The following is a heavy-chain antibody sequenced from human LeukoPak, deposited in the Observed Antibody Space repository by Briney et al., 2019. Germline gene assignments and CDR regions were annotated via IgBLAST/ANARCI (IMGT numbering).Heavy chain of an antibody. J-gene: IGHJ4*02. CDR2: IRYDGSNK. CDR3: ARDPRPAAAGPQSGDY. V-gene: IGHV3-30*02. Sequence: PGGSLRLSCAASGFTFSSYGMHWVRQAPGKGLEWVAFIRYDGSNKYYADSVKGRFTISRDNSKNSLYLQMNSLRAEDTAVYYCARDPRPAAAGPQSGDYWGQGTLVTVSS. D-gene: IGHD6-13*01. CDR1: GFTFSSYG.